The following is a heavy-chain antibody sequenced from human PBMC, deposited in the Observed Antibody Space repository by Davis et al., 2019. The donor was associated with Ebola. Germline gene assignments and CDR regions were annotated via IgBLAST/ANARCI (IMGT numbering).Heavy chain of an antibody. V-gene: IGHV3-9*01. CDR1: GFTFDDYA. J-gene: IGHJ6*02. Sequence: GGSLRLSCAASGFTFDDYAMHWVRPAPGKGLEWVSGISWNSGSIGYADSVKGRFTIFRDNAKNSLYLQMNSLRAEDTALYYCAKDSYYYGMDVWGQGTTVTVSS. CDR3: AKDSYYYGMDV. CDR2: ISWNSGSI.